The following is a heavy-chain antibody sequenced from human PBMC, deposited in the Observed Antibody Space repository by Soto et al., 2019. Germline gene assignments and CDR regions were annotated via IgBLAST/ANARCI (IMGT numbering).Heavy chain of an antibody. CDR1: GFTFDDYT. V-gene: IGHV3-43*01. Sequence: EVQLVESGGVVVQPGGSLRLSCAASGFTFDDYTMHWVRQAPGPGLEWVSLISWDGGSTYYADSVKGRFTISRDNSKNSLYLQMNSLRTEDTALYYCAKDSGWGDTSSSVWDYWGQGTLVTVSS. D-gene: IGHD6-19*01. CDR3: AKDSGWGDTSSSVWDY. CDR2: ISWDGGST. J-gene: IGHJ4*02.